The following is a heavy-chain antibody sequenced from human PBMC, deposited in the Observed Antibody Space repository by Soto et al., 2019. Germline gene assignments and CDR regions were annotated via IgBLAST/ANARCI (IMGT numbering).Heavy chain of an antibody. J-gene: IGHJ5*02. D-gene: IGHD3-16*02. CDR1: GDSVSSNSAA. CDR2: TYYRSKWYN. V-gene: IGHV6-1*01. CDR3: ARTVMITFGGVIATGGWFDP. Sequence: PSQTLSLTCAISGDSVSSNSAAWNWIRQSPSRGLEWLGRTYYRSKWYNDYAVSVKSRITINPDTSKNQFSLQLNSVTPEDTAVYYRARTVMITFGGVIATGGWFDPWGQGTLVTVSS.